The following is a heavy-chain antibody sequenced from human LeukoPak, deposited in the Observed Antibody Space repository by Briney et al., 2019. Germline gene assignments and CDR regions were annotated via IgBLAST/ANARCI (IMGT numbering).Heavy chain of an antibody. CDR1: GFTFSSYA. V-gene: IGHV3-30-3*01. D-gene: IGHD6-19*01. J-gene: IGHJ6*02. Sequence: ERSLRLSCAASGFTFSSYAFNWVRQAPGKGLEWVAAISYGGGNKLYADSVKGRFTIFRDNSKNTVYLQMTSLRAEDTAVFFCARVDSSGWLIYGMDVWGQGTTVIVSS. CDR2: ISYGGGNK. CDR3: ARVDSSGWLIYGMDV.